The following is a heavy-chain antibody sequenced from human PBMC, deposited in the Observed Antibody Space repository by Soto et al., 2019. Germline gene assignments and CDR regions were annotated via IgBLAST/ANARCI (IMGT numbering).Heavy chain of an antibody. CDR1: GYSFTRYG. J-gene: IGHJ6*02. CDR2: INAYNGNT. D-gene: IGHD3-16*01. Sequence: ASVKVSCKASGYSFTRYGIGWARQAPGQGLEWMGWINAYNGNTNYAQNLQGRLTLTTDTSTTTACMELRSLRSNDTAIYYCAMVDVYVTPSPQDVWGQGTTVTVSS. V-gene: IGHV1-18*01. CDR3: AMVDVYVTPSPQDV.